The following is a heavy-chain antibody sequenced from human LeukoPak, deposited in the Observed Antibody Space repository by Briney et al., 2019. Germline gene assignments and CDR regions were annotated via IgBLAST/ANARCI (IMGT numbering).Heavy chain of an antibody. V-gene: IGHV1-2*02. CDR2: INPNSGGT. D-gene: IGHD5-18*01. J-gene: IGHJ6*02. Sequence: GASVKVSCKASGYTFTGYYMHWVRQAPGQGLEWMGWINPNSGGTNYAQKFQGRVTMTRNTSISTAYMELSSLRSEDTAVYYCARVKDTAMVRYGMDVWGQGTTVTVSS. CDR1: GYTFTGYY. CDR3: ARVKDTAMVRYGMDV.